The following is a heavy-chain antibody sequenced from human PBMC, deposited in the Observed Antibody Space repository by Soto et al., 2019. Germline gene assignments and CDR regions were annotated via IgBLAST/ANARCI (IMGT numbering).Heavy chain of an antibody. Sequence: ASVKVSCKASGGTFSSYAISWVRQAPGQGLEWMGGIIPIFGTANYAQKLQGRVTITADESTSTAYMELSSLRSEDTAVYYCARAKNYISSLYRFFGKNYYYYGMEVWGQGTTVTVSS. D-gene: IGHD6-13*01. CDR2: IIPIFGTA. J-gene: IGHJ6*02. V-gene: IGHV1-69*13. CDR3: ARAKNYISSLYRFFGKNYYYYGMEV. CDR1: GGTFSSYA.